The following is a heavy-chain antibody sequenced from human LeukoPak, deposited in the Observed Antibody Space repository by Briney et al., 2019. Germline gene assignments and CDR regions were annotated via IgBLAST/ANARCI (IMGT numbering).Heavy chain of an antibody. CDR1: GFTFSSYE. D-gene: IGHD5-18*01. J-gene: IGHJ4*02. CDR3: AREGTAMVSFDY. V-gene: IGHV3-48*03. CDR2: ISSGGNTI. Sequence: GGSLRLSCAASGFTFSSYEMNWVRQAPGKGLEWVSYISSGGNTIYYADSVKGRFTISRNNAKNSLYLQMNSLRAEDTAVYYCAREGTAMVSFDYWGQGTLVTVSS.